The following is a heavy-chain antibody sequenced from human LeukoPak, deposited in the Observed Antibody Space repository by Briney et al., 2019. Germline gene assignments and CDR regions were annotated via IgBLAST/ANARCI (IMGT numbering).Heavy chain of an antibody. CDR1: GASVSGSSNS. CDR3: ATYLA. V-gene: IGHV4-39*01. CDR2: FYSGST. Sequence: SGTLSLTCSVSGASVSGSSNSWDWIRQPPGKGLEWIGGFYSGSTSFNPSLKSRATMSVDTSNNQFSLTLSSVTAADTAIYHCATYLAWGRGTQVIVSS. J-gene: IGHJ4*02. D-gene: IGHD3-16*01.